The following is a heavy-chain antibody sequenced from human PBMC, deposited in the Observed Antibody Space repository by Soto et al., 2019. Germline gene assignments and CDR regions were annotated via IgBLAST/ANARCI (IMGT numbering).Heavy chain of an antibody. V-gene: IGHV3-73*01. CDR3: TRRGDGGYSYGSYGMDV. Sequence: PGGSLRLSCAASGFTFSGSAMHWVRQASGKGLEWVGRIRSKANSYATAYAASVKGRFTISRDDSKNTAYLQMNSLKTEDTAVYYCTRRGDGGYSYGSYGMDVWGQGPRSPSP. D-gene: IGHD5-18*01. J-gene: IGHJ6*02. CDR2: IRSKANSYAT. CDR1: GFTFSGSA.